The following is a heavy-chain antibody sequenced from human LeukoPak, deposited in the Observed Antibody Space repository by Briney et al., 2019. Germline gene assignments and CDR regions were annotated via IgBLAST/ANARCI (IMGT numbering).Heavy chain of an antibody. CDR1: GYTFTSYG. CDR3: ARVSSYDSSGYPDY. D-gene: IGHD3-22*01. Sequence: ASVKVSCKASGYTFTSYGISWVRQAPGQGLEWMGWISAYNGNTNYAQKLQGRVTMTTDTSTSTAYMELRSLRSDDTAVYYCARVSSYDSSGYPDYWGQGTLVTVSS. V-gene: IGHV1-18*01. CDR2: ISAYNGNT. J-gene: IGHJ4*02.